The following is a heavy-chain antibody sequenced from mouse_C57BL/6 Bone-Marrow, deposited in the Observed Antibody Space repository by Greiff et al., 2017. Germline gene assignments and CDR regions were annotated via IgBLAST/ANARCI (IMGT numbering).Heavy chain of an antibody. V-gene: IGHV1-61*01. D-gene: IGHD4-1*01. CDR3: ARENWERFAY. J-gene: IGHJ3*01. CDR2: IYPSDSET. CDR1: GYTFTSYW. Sequence: VQLQQPGAELVRPGSSVKLSCKASGYTFTSYWMDWVKQRPGQGLEWIGNIYPSDSETHYNQKFKDKATLTVDKSSSTAYMQLSSLTSEDSAVYYCARENWERFAYWGQGTLVTVSA.